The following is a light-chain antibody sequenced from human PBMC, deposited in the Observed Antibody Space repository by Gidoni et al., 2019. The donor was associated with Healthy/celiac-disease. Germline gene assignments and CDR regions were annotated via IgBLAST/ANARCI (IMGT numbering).Light chain of an antibody. CDR1: QSVSSSY. CDR3: QQYGSSLLYT. Sequence: LTQSPVTLSLSPGERATLSCRASQSVSSSYLAWYQQKPGQAPRLLIYGASSRATGIPDRFSGSGSGTDFTLTISRLEPEDFAVYYCQQYGSSLLYTFGQGTKLEIK. CDR2: GAS. J-gene: IGKJ2*01. V-gene: IGKV3-20*01.